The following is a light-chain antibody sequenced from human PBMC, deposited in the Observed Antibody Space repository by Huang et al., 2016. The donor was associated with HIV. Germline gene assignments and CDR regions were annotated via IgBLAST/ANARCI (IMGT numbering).Light chain of an antibody. Sequence: DIQMTQSPSSLSASVGDRVTITCRASQSFSSYLNWYQQKPGEAPKLLIYAASKLQSGVPSRFSGRGSGTDFTLTISSLQPEDFATYYCQQSHSTPYTFGQGTKVEI. CDR2: AAS. CDR3: QQSHSTPYT. CDR1: QSFSSY. J-gene: IGKJ2*01. V-gene: IGKV1-39*01.